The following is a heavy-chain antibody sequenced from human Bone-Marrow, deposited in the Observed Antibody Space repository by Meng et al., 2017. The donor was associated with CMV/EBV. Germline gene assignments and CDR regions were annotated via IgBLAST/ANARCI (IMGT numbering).Heavy chain of an antibody. Sequence: GSLRLSCTVSGGSISSSSYYWGWIRQPPGKGLEWIGRIYYSGSTYYNPSLKSRITISVDTSKNQFSLKLSSVTAADTAVYYCARSRWAGTHFDYWGQGTLVTVSS. D-gene: IGHD1-1*01. J-gene: IGHJ4*02. V-gene: IGHV4-39*01. CDR1: GGSISSSSYY. CDR3: ARSRWAGTHFDY. CDR2: IYYSGST.